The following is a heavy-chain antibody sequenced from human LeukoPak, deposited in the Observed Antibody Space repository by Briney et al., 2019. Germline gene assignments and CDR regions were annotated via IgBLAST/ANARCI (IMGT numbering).Heavy chain of an antibody. Sequence: GGSLRLSCAASGFTFSDYYMSWIRQAPGKGLEWVSYISSSGSTIYYADSVKGRFTISRDNAKNSLYLQMNSLRAEDTAVYYCARDQVTTVSDRLTRGDAFDIWGQGTMVTVSS. CDR2: ISSSGSTI. CDR1: GFTFSDYY. J-gene: IGHJ3*02. D-gene: IGHD4-17*01. V-gene: IGHV3-11*01. CDR3: ARDQVTTVSDRLTRGDAFDI.